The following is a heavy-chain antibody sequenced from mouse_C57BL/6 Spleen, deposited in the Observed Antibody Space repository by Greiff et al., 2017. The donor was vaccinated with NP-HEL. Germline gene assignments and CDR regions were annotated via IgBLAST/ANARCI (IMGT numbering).Heavy chain of an antibody. Sequence: VKLMESGAELVKPGASVKLSCKASGYTFTEYTIHWVKQRSGQGLEWIGWFYPGSGSIKYNEKFKDKATLTADKSSSTVYMELSRLTSEDSAVYFCARHEDKGFITTVVAHFDYWGQGTTLTVSS. CDR2: FYPGSGSI. CDR3: ARHEDKGFITTVVAHFDY. J-gene: IGHJ2*01. D-gene: IGHD1-1*01. CDR1: GYTFTEYT. V-gene: IGHV1-62-2*01.